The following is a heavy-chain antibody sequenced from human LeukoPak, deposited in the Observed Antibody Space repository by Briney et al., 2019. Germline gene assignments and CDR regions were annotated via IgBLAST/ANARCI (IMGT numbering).Heavy chain of an antibody. Sequence: ASVKVSCKASGYTFTGYYMHWVRQAPGQGLEWMGWINPNSGGTNYAQKFHGRVTMTRDTSIRTAYMELSRLRSDDTAVYYCARGGITMVRGVNPQDGIDYWGQGTLVTVSS. CDR3: ARGGITMVRGVNPQDGIDY. CDR2: INPNSGGT. CDR1: GYTFTGYY. J-gene: IGHJ4*02. D-gene: IGHD3-10*01. V-gene: IGHV1-2*02.